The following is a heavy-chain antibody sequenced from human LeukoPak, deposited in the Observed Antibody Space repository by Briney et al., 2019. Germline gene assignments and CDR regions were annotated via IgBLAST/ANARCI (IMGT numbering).Heavy chain of an antibody. CDR3: ARASTILYYMDV. CDR1: GFTFSSYA. J-gene: IGHJ6*03. Sequence: QTGGSLRLSCAASGFTFSSYAMHWVRQAPGKGLEWVAVISYDGSNRYYADSVKGRFTISRDNSKNTLYLQMNSLRAEDTAVYYCARASTILYYMDVWGKGTTVTVSS. D-gene: IGHD3-3*01. CDR2: ISYDGSNR. V-gene: IGHV3-30-3*01.